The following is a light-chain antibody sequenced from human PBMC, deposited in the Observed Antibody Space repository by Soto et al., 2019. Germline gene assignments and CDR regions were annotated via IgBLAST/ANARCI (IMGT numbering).Light chain of an antibody. V-gene: IGLV2-8*01. CDR3: SSYAGSSVPVA. CDR1: SSDVGGYNF. Sequence: QSVLTQPPSASGSPGQSVTISCTGASSDVGGYNFVSWYQQHPGKAPKLMIYDVTKRPSGVPDRFSGSKSGNTASLTVSGLQADDEADYYCSSYAGSSVPVAFGGGIKLTVL. J-gene: IGLJ2*01. CDR2: DVT.